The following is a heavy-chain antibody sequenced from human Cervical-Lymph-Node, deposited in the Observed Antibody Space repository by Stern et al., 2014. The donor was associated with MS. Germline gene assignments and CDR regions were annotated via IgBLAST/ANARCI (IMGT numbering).Heavy chain of an antibody. J-gene: IGHJ4*02. CDR2: IYPGDSDT. V-gene: IGHV5-51*01. CDR1: GYSFSKNW. CDR3: AKAGYCSSGSCSFDY. D-gene: IGHD2-15*01. Sequence: VQLVQSGAEVKRPGESLKISCRGSGYSFSKNWIGWVRQKPGQGLEWMGIIYPGDSDTRYSPSFKGQVTMSADKSISTTYLQWSSLRASDTAMYYCAKAGYCSSGSCSFDYWGQGTLVTGSS.